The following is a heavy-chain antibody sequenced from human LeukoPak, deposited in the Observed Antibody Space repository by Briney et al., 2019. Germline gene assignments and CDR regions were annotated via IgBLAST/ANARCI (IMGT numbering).Heavy chain of an antibody. D-gene: IGHD6-13*01. Sequence: GGSLRRSCAASGFTFDDYAMHWVRQAPGKGLEWVSLISGDGGSTYYADSVKGRFTISRDNSKNSLYLQMNSLRTEDTALYYCAKRDSSNWYGALDVWGQGTTVTVSS. J-gene: IGHJ6*02. CDR1: GFTFDDYA. V-gene: IGHV3-43*02. CDR2: ISGDGGST. CDR3: AKRDSSNWYGALDV.